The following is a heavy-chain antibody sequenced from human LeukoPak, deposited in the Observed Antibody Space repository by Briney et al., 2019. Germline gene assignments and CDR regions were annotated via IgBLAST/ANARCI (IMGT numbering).Heavy chain of an antibody. Sequence: GGSLRLSCRGSGFTFGDYAMNGVRQAPGKGLEWVSSISHSSSDIYYADSVKGRFTISRDNAKNSLYLQMNSLRAEDMAVYYCARDKDYGFDIWGQGTMVTVSS. CDR2: ISHSSSDI. D-gene: IGHD4-17*01. J-gene: IGHJ3*02. CDR3: ARDKDYGFDI. V-gene: IGHV3-21*01. CDR1: GFTFGDYA.